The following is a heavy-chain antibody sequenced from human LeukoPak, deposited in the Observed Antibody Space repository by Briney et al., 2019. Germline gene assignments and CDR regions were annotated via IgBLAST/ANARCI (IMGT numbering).Heavy chain of an antibody. CDR1: GYSISTGYY. D-gene: IGHD3-3*01. V-gene: IGHV4-38-2*02. CDR2: FYHGGST. CDR3: ARDFGHRYFDY. J-gene: IGHJ4*02. Sequence: SETLSLTCTVSGYSISTGYYWDWIRQPPGKGLEWIGTFYHGGSTYYNPSLKSRVTISVDTSKNQFSLNLTSVTAADTAVYYCARDFGHRYFDYWGQGTLVTVSS.